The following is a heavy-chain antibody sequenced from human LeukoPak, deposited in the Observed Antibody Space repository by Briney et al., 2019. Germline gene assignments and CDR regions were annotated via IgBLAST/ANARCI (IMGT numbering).Heavy chain of an antibody. D-gene: IGHD3-3*01. CDR1: GFTFSSYG. V-gene: IGHV3-33*06. CDR3: AKEGDYDFWSGYHTPLNYFDY. J-gene: IGHJ4*02. Sequence: GGSLRLSCAASGFTFSSYGMHWIRQAPGKGLEWVAVIWYDGSNKYYADSVKGRFTISRDNSKNTLYLQMNSLRAEDTAVYYCAKEGDYDFWSGYHTPLNYFDYWGQGTLVTVSS. CDR2: IWYDGSNK.